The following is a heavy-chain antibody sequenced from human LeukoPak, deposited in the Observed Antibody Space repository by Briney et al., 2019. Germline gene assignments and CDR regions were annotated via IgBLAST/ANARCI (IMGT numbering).Heavy chain of an antibody. CDR1: GYSFTSYW. CDR3: ASSPGYYGSGGGAFDI. J-gene: IGHJ3*02. V-gene: IGHV5-51*01. D-gene: IGHD3-10*01. CDR2: IYPGDSDT. Sequence: GESLKISCKGSGYSFTSYWIGWVRQMPGKGLEWMGIIYPGDSDTRYSPSFQGQVTISAEKSISTAYLQWSSLKASDTAMYYCASSPGYYGSGGGAFDIWGQGTMVTVSS.